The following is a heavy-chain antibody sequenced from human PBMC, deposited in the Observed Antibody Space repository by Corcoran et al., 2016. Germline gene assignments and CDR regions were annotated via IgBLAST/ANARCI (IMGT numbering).Heavy chain of an antibody. CDR3: PTEGDVLVPAAIVY. V-gene: IGHV3-15*01. CDR1: GFTFSNAW. CDR2: IKSKTDGGTT. Sequence: EEQLVESGGGLVKPGGSLRLSCAASGFTFSNAWMSWVRQAPGKGLEWVGRIKSKTDGGTTDYAAPVKGRFTISRDDSKNTLYLKMNSLKIDDRAVYYCPTEGDVLVPAAIVYWGHRNLVTVSS. J-gene: IGHJ4*01. D-gene: IGHD2-2*02.